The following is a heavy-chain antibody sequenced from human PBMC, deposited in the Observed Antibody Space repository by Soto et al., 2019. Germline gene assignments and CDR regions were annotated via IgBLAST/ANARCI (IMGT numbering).Heavy chain of an antibody. J-gene: IGHJ5*02. D-gene: IGHD6-6*01. V-gene: IGHV4-59*01. CDR1: GGSISSYY. Sequence: SETLSLTCTVSGGSISSYYWSWIRQPPGKGLEWIGYIYYSGSTNYNPSLKSRVTISVDTSKNQFSLKLSSVTAADTAVYYCASYSRGEQLVVSWGQGTLVTVSS. CDR2: IYYSGST. CDR3: ASYSRGEQLVVS.